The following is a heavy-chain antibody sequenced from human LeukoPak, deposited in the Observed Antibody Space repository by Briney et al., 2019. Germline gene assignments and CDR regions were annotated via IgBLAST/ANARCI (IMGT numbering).Heavy chain of an antibody. CDR2: IYYSGST. V-gene: IGHV4-59*12. J-gene: IGHJ4*02. D-gene: IGHD3-22*01. CDR1: GGSISSYY. Sequence: SETLSLTCTVSGGSISSYYWSWIRQPPGKGLEWIGYIYYSGSTNYNPSLKSRVTISVDTSKNQFSLKLSSVTAADTAVYYCASNSGYYYFFDYWGQGTLVTVSS. CDR3: ASNSGYYYFFDY.